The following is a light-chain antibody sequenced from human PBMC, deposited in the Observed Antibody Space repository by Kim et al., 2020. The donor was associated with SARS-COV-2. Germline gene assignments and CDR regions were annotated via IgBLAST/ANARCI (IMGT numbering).Light chain of an antibody. CDR3: SSFTTTITRL. CDR1: SSDSGTSDY. CDR2: DVN. Sequence: GQSITISCTGTSSDSGTSDYVSWYQQHPGKAPRLILYDVNDRPSGVSSRFSGSKSGNTASLTISGLQAEDEGDYYCSSFTTTITRLFGGGTQLTVL. J-gene: IGLJ2*01. V-gene: IGLV2-14*03.